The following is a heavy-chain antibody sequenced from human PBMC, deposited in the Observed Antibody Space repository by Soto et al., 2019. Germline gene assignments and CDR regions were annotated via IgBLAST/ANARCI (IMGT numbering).Heavy chain of an antibody. Sequence: SVKASRTASGGTISSSAISWVRQAPGQGLEWMGGIIPIFGTANYAQKFQGRVTITADKSTSTAYMELSSLRSEDTAVYYCARDGAVESAEYVQHWG. V-gene: IGHV1-69*06. J-gene: IGHJ1*01. D-gene: IGHD3-16*01. CDR3: ARDGAVESAEYVQH. CDR2: IIPIFGTA. CDR1: GGTISSSA.